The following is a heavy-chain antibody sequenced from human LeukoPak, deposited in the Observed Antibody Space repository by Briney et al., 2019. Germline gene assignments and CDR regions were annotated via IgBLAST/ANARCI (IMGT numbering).Heavy chain of an antibody. Sequence: GGSLRLSCAASGFTFSSYWMSWVRQAPGKGLEWEANIKQDGSEKYYVDSVKGRFTISRDNAKNSLYLQMNSLRAEDTAVYYCARDSVLRFLEWFDPWGQGTLVTVSS. CDR3: ARDSVLRFLEWFDP. J-gene: IGHJ5*02. CDR1: GFTFSSYW. V-gene: IGHV3-7*01. CDR2: IKQDGSEK. D-gene: IGHD3-3*01.